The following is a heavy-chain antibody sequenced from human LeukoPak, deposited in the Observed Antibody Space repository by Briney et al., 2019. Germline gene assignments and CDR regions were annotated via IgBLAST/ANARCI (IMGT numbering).Heavy chain of an antibody. CDR3: AKAGDYHYYDSSGYYWSEY. CDR1: GFTFSSYA. J-gene: IGHJ4*02. Sequence: PGRSLRLSCAASGFTFSSYAMSWVRQAPGKGLEWVSAISGSGGSTYYADSVKGRFTISRDNSKNTLYLQMNSLRAEDTAVYYCAKAGDYHYYDSSGYYWSEYWGQGTLVTVSS. D-gene: IGHD3-22*01. V-gene: IGHV3-23*01. CDR2: ISGSGGST.